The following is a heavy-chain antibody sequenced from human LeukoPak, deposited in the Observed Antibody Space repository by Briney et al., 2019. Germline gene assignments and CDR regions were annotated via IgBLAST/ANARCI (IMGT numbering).Heavy chain of an antibody. V-gene: IGHV1-24*01. Sequence: APVKVSCKVSGFILTELSIHWVRQAPGKGLEWMASFDREGDEALYAQTFQGRVTMTEDTSTDTAYIEVTRLRSEDTAVYYCVTDHYNNHGNFDYWGQGTLV. CDR2: FDREGDEA. CDR1: GFILTELS. D-gene: IGHD1-1*01. CDR3: VTDHYNNHGNFDY. J-gene: IGHJ4*02.